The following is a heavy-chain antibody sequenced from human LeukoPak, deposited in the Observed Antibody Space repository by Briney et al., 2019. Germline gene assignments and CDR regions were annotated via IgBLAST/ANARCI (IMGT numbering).Heavy chain of an antibody. CDR1: GFTFSSYS. J-gene: IGHJ3*02. V-gene: IGHV3-48*01. Sequence: GGSLGLSCAASGFTFSSYSMNWVRQAPGKGLEWVSYISSSSSTIYYADSVKGRFTISRDNAKNSLYLQMNSLRAEDTAVYYCARVGYSASDAFDIWGQGTMVTVSS. CDR2: ISSSSSTI. D-gene: IGHD3-16*02. CDR3: ARVGYSASDAFDI.